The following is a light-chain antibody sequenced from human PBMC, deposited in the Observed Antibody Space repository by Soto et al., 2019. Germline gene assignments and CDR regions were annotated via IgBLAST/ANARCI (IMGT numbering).Light chain of an antibody. J-gene: IGKJ1*01. V-gene: IGKV3-20*01. Sequence: EIVLTQSPGTLSLSSGESATLSCRASRIISSSYLAWYQQKPGQAPRLLIFATSSRATGIPDRFSGSGSGTDFTLTISRLEPEDFAVYYCHQYNTSQWTFGQGTKVDIK. CDR1: RIISSSY. CDR3: HQYNTSQWT. CDR2: ATS.